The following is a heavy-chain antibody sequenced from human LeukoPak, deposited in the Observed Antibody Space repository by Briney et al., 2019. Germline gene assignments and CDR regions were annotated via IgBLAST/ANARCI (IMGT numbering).Heavy chain of an antibody. CDR2: ISGSGGST. V-gene: IGHV3-23*01. J-gene: IGHJ4*02. CDR3: AKESLRQQLVRRTFDY. CDR1: GFTFSSYA. Sequence: PGGSLRLSCAASGFTFSSYAMSWVRQAPGKGLEWVSAISGSGGSTYYADSVKGRFTISRDNPKNTLYLQMNSLRAEDTAVYYCAKESLRQQLVRRTFDYWGQGTLVTVSS. D-gene: IGHD6-13*01.